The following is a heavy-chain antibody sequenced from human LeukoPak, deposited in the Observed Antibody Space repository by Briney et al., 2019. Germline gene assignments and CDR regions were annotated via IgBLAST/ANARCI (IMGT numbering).Heavy chain of an antibody. J-gene: IGHJ4*02. V-gene: IGHV3-48*02. D-gene: IGHD1-1*01. CDR3: ARKATDFDD. CDR1: GLTVSTNY. CDR2: ISSTSNTI. Sequence: GGSLRLSCAASGLTVSTNYMSWVRQAPGKGLEWVSYISSTSNTIYYADSVKGRFTISRDNAENSLYLQMNSLRDEDTAVYYCARKATDFDDWGQGTLVTVSS.